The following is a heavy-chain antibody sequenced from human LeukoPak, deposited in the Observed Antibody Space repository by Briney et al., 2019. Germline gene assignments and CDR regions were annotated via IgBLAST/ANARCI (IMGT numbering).Heavy chain of an antibody. CDR1: GGSFSGYY. CDR2: INHSGST. Sequence: SETLSLTCAVYGGSFSGYYWSWIRQPPGKGLEWIGEINHSGSTNYNPSLKSRVTISVDTSENQFSLKLSSVTAADTAVYYCARAPYYYDSSGYPAPRAFDIWGQGTMVTVSS. V-gene: IGHV4-34*01. CDR3: ARAPYYYDSSGYPAPRAFDI. D-gene: IGHD3-22*01. J-gene: IGHJ3*02.